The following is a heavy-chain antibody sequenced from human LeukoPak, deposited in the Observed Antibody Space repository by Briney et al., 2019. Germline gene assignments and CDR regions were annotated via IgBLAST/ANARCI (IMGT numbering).Heavy chain of an antibody. Sequence: SETLSLTCTVSGGSISSYYWSWIRQPPGKGLEWIGYIYYSGSTNYNPSLKSRVTISVDTSKNQFSLKLSSVTAADTAVYYCARVGSGSSGGLIDYWGQGTLVTVSS. CDR1: GGSISSYY. J-gene: IGHJ4*02. D-gene: IGHD6-19*01. CDR2: IYYSGST. CDR3: ARVGSGSSGGLIDY. V-gene: IGHV4-59*01.